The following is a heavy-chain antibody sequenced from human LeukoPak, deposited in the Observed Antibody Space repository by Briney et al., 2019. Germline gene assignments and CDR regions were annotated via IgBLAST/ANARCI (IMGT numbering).Heavy chain of an antibody. V-gene: IGHV4-59*01. D-gene: IGHD1-1*01. Sequence: PSETLSLTCTVSGGSISSYYWSWIRRPPGKGLEWIGYIYYSGSTNYNPSLKSRVTISVDTSKNQFSLKLSSVTAADTAVYYCARELEDRYYFDYWGQGTLVTVSS. J-gene: IGHJ4*02. CDR1: GGSISSYY. CDR2: IYYSGST. CDR3: ARELEDRYYFDY.